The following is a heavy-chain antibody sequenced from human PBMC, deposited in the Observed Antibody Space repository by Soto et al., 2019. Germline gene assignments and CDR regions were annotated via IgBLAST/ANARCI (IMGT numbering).Heavy chain of an antibody. D-gene: IGHD3-9*01. J-gene: IGHJ4*02. V-gene: IGHV3-48*01. CDR3: ASPLVVGDILTGYYSDY. CDR2: ISSSSSTI. Sequence: GGSLRLSCAASGFTFSSYSMNWVRQAPGKGLEWVSYISSSSSTIYYADSVKGRFTISRDNAKNSLYLQMNSLRAEDTAVYYCASPLVVGDILTGYYSDYWGQGTLVTVSS. CDR1: GFTFSSYS.